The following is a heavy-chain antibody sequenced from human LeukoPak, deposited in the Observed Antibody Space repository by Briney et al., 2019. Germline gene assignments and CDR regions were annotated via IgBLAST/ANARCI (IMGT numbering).Heavy chain of an antibody. J-gene: IGHJ2*01. CDR2: INDGGGKT. CDR1: GFTFKNYA. V-gene: IGHV3-23*01. Sequence: GGSLRLSCAASGFTFKNYAMSWLRQVPGKGLEWVSGINDGGGKTFYGDSVKGRFTFSRDNSKNTLHLQMNNLRAEDTAVYYCAKEIAAIGVPYFDLWGRGTLVTVSS. D-gene: IGHD6-13*01. CDR3: AKEIAAIGVPYFDL.